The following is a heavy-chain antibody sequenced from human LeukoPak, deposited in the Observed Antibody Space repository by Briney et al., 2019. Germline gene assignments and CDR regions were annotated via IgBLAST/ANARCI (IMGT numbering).Heavy chain of an antibody. CDR2: ISFDGSNI. J-gene: IGHJ4*02. CDR3: ARAVSGLDS. Sequence: GGSLRLSCAASGFSFSSYPMHWVRQAPGKGLEWVAVISFDGSNIFYAESVKGRFTISRDNAKNTLYLQMNSLRVEDTAVYYCARAVSGLDSWGQGTLVTVSS. D-gene: IGHD1-26*01. CDR1: GFSFSSYP. V-gene: IGHV3-30-3*01.